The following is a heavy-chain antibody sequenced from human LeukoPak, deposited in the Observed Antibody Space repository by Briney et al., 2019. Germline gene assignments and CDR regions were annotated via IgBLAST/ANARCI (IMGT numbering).Heavy chain of an antibody. V-gene: IGHV3-23*01. CDR3: ASPRLGYCSGGSCYRLDY. D-gene: IGHD2-15*01. Sequence: PGGSLRLSCAASGFTFSSYSMNWVRQAPGKGLEWVSAISGSGGSTYYADSVKGRFTISRDNSKNTLYLQMNSLRAEDTAVYYCASPRLGYCSGGSCYRLDYWGQGTLVTVSS. CDR2: ISGSGGST. CDR1: GFTFSSYS. J-gene: IGHJ4*02.